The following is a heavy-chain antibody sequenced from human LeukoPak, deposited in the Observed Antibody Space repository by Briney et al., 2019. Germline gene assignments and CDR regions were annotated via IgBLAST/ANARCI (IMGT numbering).Heavy chain of an antibody. CDR3: ASRYSSGWYTGAQTDY. V-gene: IGHV4-34*01. Sequence: SETLSLTCAVYGGSISGYYWSWIRQPPGKGLEWIGEINHSGSTNYNPSLKSRVTISVDTSKNQFSLKLSSVTAADTAVYYCASRYSSGWYTGAQTDYWGQGTLVTVSS. J-gene: IGHJ4*02. D-gene: IGHD6-19*01. CDR2: INHSGST. CDR1: GGSISGYY.